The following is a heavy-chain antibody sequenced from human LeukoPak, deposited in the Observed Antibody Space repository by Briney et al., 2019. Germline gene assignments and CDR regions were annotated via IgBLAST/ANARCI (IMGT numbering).Heavy chain of an antibody. CDR2: ISAYNGNT. CDR1: GYTFTSYG. CDR3: ARVGCWSGYGPHDALDI. D-gene: IGHD3-3*01. J-gene: IGHJ3*02. Sequence: ASVKVSCKASGYTFTSYGISWVRQAPGQGLEWMEWISAYNGNTNYAQKLQGRVTMTTDTSTSTAYMELMSLRSDDTAVYYCARVGCWSGYGPHDALDIWGQGTMVTVSS. V-gene: IGHV1-18*01.